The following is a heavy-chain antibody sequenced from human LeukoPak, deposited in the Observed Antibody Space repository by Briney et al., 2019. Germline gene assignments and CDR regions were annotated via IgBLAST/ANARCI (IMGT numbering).Heavy chain of an antibody. CDR2: INPKSGDT. D-gene: IGHD2-15*01. CDR1: GYSFTVHY. Sequence: ASVKVSCTASGYSFTVHYMHWVRQAPGQGLEWMGWINPKSGDTNYAQKFQGRVTMTRDTSISTAYMELSRLRSDDTAVYYCARDPSGCSGGSCSYYFDYWGQGTLVTVSS. CDR3: ARDPSGCSGGSCSYYFDY. V-gene: IGHV1-2*02. J-gene: IGHJ4*02.